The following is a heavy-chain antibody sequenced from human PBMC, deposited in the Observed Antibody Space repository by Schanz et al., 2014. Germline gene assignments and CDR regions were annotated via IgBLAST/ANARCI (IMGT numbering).Heavy chain of an antibody. CDR1: GFTFSNYV. D-gene: IGHD6-19*01. Sequence: VQLLESGGGLVQPGGSLRLSCAASGFTFSNYVMSWVRQAPGKGLEWLSYISDSGTYTNYADSVKGRFTISRDNAKSSLYLQMNSLRVEDTAVYYCAASSGWHPSTDYWGQGTLVTVSS. CDR2: ISDSGTYT. CDR3: AASSGWHPSTDY. V-gene: IGHV3-11*03. J-gene: IGHJ4*02.